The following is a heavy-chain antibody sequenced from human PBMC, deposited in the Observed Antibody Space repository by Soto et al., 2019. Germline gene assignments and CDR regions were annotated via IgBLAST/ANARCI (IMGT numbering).Heavy chain of an antibody. D-gene: IGHD3-9*01. CDR3: ARGHILTGYYTGSPYYGMDV. CDR1: GGSFSGYY. CDR2: INHSGST. V-gene: IGHV4-34*01. Sequence: NPSETLSLTCAVYGGSFSGYYWSWIRQPPGKGLEWIGEINHSGSTNYNPSLKSRVTISVDTSKNQFSLKMSSVTAADTAVYYCARGHILTGYYTGSPYYGMDVWGQGTTVTVSS. J-gene: IGHJ6*02.